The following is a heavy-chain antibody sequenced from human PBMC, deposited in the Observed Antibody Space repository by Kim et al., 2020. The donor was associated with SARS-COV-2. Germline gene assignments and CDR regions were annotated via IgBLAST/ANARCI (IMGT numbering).Heavy chain of an antibody. CDR1: GFTFGDYA. J-gene: IGHJ5*02. CDR2: IRNKAYGETT. CDR3: TKDEYGNGTTFDP. D-gene: IGHD1-7*01. V-gene: IGHV3-49*03. Sequence: GGSLRLSCTASGFTFGDYAVSWFRQAPGKGLEWVGYIRNKAYGETTQYAASVKGRFTISRDDSKNIAYLQMNSLKTEDTAVYYCTKDEYGNGTTFDPWGQGTLVTVSS.